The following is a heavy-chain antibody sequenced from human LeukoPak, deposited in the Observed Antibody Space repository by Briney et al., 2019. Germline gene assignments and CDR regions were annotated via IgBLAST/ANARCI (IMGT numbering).Heavy chain of an antibody. CDR3: VREGPIRFLEQIDY. CDR2: IYHTGST. J-gene: IGHJ4*02. CDR1: SYSISRGYY. D-gene: IGHD3-3*01. Sequence: SETLSLTCTVSSYSISRGYYWGWIRQSPGKGLEWIGSIYHTGSTSYNPSLESRVTISLDLSKNQFSLRLSSVTAADTALYYCVREGPIRFLEQIDYWGQGTLVTVSS. V-gene: IGHV4-38-2*02.